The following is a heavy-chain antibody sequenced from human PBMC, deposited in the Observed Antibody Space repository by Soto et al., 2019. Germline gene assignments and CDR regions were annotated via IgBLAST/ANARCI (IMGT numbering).Heavy chain of an antibody. V-gene: IGHV4-31*03. CDR1: GGPISSGGYH. CDR2: IDYNGST. Sequence: QVQLQESGPGLVKPSQTLSLTCTVSGGPISSGGYHWRWIRQHPGKGLEGIGYIDYNGSTYYNPSLKSRVTISIDTSKNQFSLKLSSVTAADTAMYYCARFQLYYGVDVWGQGTTVTVSS. CDR3: ARFQLYYGVDV. J-gene: IGHJ6*02. D-gene: IGHD2-2*01.